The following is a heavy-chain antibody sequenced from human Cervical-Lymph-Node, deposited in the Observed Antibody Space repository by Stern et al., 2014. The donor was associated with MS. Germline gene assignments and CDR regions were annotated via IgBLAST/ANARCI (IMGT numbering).Heavy chain of an antibody. CDR1: ANNFAKFW. Sequence: VQLGQSGAEVKKPGESLKISCKGSANNFAKFWIAWVRQMPGKGLEWMGNIYPGDSDSTYSPSFQGQVTFSADKSINTAYLQWSSLKASDTAVYYCARLSSAVPGDPVNDFDFWGQGTLVTVSS. V-gene: IGHV5-51*01. D-gene: IGHD6-19*01. CDR2: IYPGDSDS. CDR3: ARLSSAVPGDPVNDFDF. J-gene: IGHJ4*02.